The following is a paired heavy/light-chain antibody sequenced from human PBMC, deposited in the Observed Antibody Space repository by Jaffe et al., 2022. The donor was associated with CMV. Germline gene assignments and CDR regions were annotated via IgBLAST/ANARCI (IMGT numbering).Light chain of an antibody. CDR3: LQHNTYPWT. CDR1: QGIRND. Sequence: DIQMTQSPSSLSASVGDRVTITCRASQGIRNDVGWYQQKPGKAPKRLIYAASSLQSGVPSRFSGRGSGTEFTLTISSLQPEDFATYYCLQHNTYPWTFGHGTQIEIK. J-gene: IGKJ1*01. V-gene: IGKV1-17*01. CDR2: AAS.
Heavy chain of an antibody. Sequence: EVQLLESGGGLVQPGGSLRLSCAASGFTFSSYGMNWVRQAPGKGLECLSSISGSGGTTYYADSVKGRFTISRDNSKNTLYLEMNSLRAEDTAIYYCAKEGGRGWYLGYNGMDVWGQGTTVTVSS. CDR3: AKEGGRGWYLGYNGMDV. D-gene: IGHD6-19*01. CDR1: GFTFSSYG. CDR2: ISGSGGTT. V-gene: IGHV3-23*01. J-gene: IGHJ6*02.